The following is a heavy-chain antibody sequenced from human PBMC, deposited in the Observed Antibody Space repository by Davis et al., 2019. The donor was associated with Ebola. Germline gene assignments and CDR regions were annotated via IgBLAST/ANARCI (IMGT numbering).Heavy chain of an antibody. Sequence: GESLKISCAASGFTFSSYAMSWVRPAPGKGLEWVSAISGSGGSKYYADSVKGRFTISRDNSKNTLYLQMNSLRAEDTAVYYCARDQPFVAVANYWGQGTLVTVSS. V-gene: IGHV3-23*01. CDR3: ARDQPFVAVANY. J-gene: IGHJ4*02. CDR2: ISGSGGSK. CDR1: GFTFSSYA. D-gene: IGHD6-19*01.